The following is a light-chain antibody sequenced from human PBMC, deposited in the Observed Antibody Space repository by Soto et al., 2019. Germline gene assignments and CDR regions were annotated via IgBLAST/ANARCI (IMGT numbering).Light chain of an antibody. Sequence: QSVLTQPPSASGTPGQRGTISCSGSSFNIGSNTVNWYQQLPGTAPKLLIYSNNQRPSGVPDRFSGSKSGTSASLAISGPQSEDEADYYCAAWDDSLNGYGFGTGTKLTVL. CDR3: AAWDDSLNGYG. CDR2: SNN. V-gene: IGLV1-44*01. J-gene: IGLJ1*01. CDR1: SFNIGSNT.